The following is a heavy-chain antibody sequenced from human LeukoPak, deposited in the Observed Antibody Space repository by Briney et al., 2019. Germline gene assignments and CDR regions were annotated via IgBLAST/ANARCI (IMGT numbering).Heavy chain of an antibody. Sequence: SETLSLTCTVSGDSIRGFYWSWVRQPAGQGLEYIGHMYISGSTTYNPSLKSRVTMSEDLAKNEVSLKLTSVTAADTAIYFCASLDGETFAHWGRGTLVLVSS. V-gene: IGHV4-4*07. J-gene: IGHJ4*02. CDR1: GDSIRGFY. CDR3: ASLDGETFAH. CDR2: MYISGST. D-gene: IGHD3-3*01.